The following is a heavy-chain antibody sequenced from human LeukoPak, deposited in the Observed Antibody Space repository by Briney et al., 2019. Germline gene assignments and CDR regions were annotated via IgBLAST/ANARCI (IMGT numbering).Heavy chain of an antibody. V-gene: IGHV4-30-2*01. CDR1: GGSISSGGYS. CDR3: AKGISRSWFDP. CDR2: IYHSGST. D-gene: IGHD2-2*01. J-gene: IGHJ5*02. Sequence: SQTLSLTCAVSGGSISSGGYSWSWIRQPPGKGLEWIGYIYHSGSTYYNPSLKSRVTISVDRSKNQFSLKLSSVTAADTAVYYCAKGISRSWFDPWGQGTLVTVSS.